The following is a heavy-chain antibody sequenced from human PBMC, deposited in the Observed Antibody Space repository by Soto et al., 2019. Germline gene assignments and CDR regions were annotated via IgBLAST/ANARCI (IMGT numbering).Heavy chain of an antibody. D-gene: IGHD2-2*01. J-gene: IGHJ5*02. Sequence: EVQLVESGGGLVKPGGSLRLSCAASGFNFSNYGMNWVRQAPGKRLEWVSSISSSTSYISYADSVKGRFTISRDNAKNSVYLQMNSLRAEDTAVYYCARSDCTSTSCYVVWFDPWGQGTLVTVSS. CDR2: ISSSTSYI. V-gene: IGHV3-21*01. CDR3: ARSDCTSTSCYVVWFDP. CDR1: GFNFSNYG.